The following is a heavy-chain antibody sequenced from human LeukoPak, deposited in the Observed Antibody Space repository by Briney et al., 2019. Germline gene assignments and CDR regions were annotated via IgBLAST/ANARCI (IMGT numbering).Heavy chain of an antibody. D-gene: IGHD6-19*01. J-gene: IGHJ4*02. CDR3: ASLSGWGRRGFDY. V-gene: IGHV3-48*03. Sequence: QAGGSLRLSCAASGFTFSSYEMNWVRQAPGKGLEWVSYISSSGSTIYYADSVKGRFTISRDNAKNSLYLQMNSLRAEDTAVYYCASLSGWGRRGFDYWGQGTLVTVSS. CDR2: ISSSGSTI. CDR1: GFTFSSYE.